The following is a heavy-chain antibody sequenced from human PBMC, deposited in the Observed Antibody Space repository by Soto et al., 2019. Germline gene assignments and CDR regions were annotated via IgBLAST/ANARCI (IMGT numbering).Heavy chain of an antibody. V-gene: IGHV6-1*01. Sequence: SQTLSLTCAISGDSVSSNSAAWNWIRQSPSRGLEWLGRTYYRSKWYNDYAVSVKSRITINPDTSKNQFSLQVNSVTPEDTAVYYCAGGYCSGGSCYNWFGPWGQGTLVTVSA. CDR2: TYYRSKWYN. CDR1: GDSVSSNSAA. D-gene: IGHD2-15*01. J-gene: IGHJ5*02. CDR3: AGGYCSGGSCYNWFGP.